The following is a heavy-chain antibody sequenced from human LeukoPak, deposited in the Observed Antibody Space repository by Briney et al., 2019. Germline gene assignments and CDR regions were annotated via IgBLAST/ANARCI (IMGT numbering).Heavy chain of an antibody. CDR3: ASPPTRECSSISCPLSY. V-gene: IGHV5-51*01. CDR2: FYPGDSDT. CDR1: GYSFTSYW. J-gene: IGHJ4*02. D-gene: IGHD2-2*01. Sequence: PGESLKISCKGSGYSFTSYWIGWVRQMPGKGLEWMVIFYPGDSDTRYSPSFQGQVTISVDKSVSAAYLQWSSLKASDTAMYYCASPPTRECSSISCPLSYWGQGTLVTVSS.